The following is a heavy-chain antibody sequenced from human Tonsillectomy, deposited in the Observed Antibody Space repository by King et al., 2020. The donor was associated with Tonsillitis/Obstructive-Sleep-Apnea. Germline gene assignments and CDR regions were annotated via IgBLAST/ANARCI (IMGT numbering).Heavy chain of an antibody. D-gene: IGHD6-19*01. V-gene: IGHV3-23*04. CDR1: GFTFSSYA. Sequence: QLVESGGGLVQPGGSLRLSCAASGFTFSSYAMSWVRQAPGKGLEWVSDISGSGGTTYYADSAKGRFTISRDNSKTTLYLQMNSLRAEDTAIYYCAKARIAVTSSYGMDVWGQGTTVTVSS. J-gene: IGHJ6*02. CDR3: AKARIAVTSSYGMDV. CDR2: ISGSGGTT.